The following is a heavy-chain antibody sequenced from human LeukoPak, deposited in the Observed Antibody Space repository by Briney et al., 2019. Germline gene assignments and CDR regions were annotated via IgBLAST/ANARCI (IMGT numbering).Heavy chain of an antibody. J-gene: IGHJ3*02. CDR1: GFTFSSYA. V-gene: IGHV3-23*01. D-gene: IGHD3-22*01. Sequence: GGSLRLSCAASGFTFSSYAMSWVRQAPGKGLELVSAISGSGGSTYYADSVKGRFTISRDNSKNTLYLQMNSLRAEDTAVYYCAKDLDYYDSSGLLPMGASDIWGQGTMATVSS. CDR2: ISGSGGST. CDR3: AKDLDYYDSSGLLPMGASDI.